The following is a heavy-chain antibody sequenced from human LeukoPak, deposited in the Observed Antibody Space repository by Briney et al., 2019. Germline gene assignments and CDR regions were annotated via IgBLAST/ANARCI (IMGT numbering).Heavy chain of an antibody. D-gene: IGHD3-3*01. CDR1: GGSISSYY. Sequence: PSETLSLTCTVSGGSISSYYWSWIRQPPGKGLEWIGYIYYSGSTNYNPSLKSRVTISVDTSKNQFSLKLSSVTAADTAVYYCARDAAGYYDFWSGYPNWFDPWGQGTLVTVSS. CDR3: ARDAAGYYDFWSGYPNWFDP. J-gene: IGHJ5*02. CDR2: IYYSGST. V-gene: IGHV4-59*12.